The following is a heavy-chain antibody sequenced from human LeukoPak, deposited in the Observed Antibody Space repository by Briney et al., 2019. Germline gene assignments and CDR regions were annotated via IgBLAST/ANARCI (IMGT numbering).Heavy chain of an antibody. V-gene: IGHV3-74*01. D-gene: IGHD2-15*01. CDR2: INSDGSST. J-gene: IGHJ4*02. CDR3: ARDPGYCSGGSCRKIDY. CDR1: GFTFSSYW. Sequence: GGSLRLSCAASGFTFSSYWMHWVRQAPGKGLVWVSRINSDGSSTSYADSVKGRFTISRDNAKNTLYLQMNSLRAEDTAVYYCARDPGYCSGGSCRKIDYWGQGTLVTVSS.